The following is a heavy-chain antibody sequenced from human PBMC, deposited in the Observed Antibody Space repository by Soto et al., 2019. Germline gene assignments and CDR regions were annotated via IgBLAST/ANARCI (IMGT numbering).Heavy chain of an antibody. CDR2: IIPIFGTA. V-gene: IGHV1-69*01. D-gene: IGHD3-3*01. CDR3: ARDWRGPTPYYYYGMDV. Sequence: QVQLVQSGAEVKKPGSSVKVSCKASGGTFSSYAISWVRQAPGQGLEWMGGIIPIFGTANYAQKFQGRVTITADESTSTADMELSSLRSEDTALYYCARDWRGPTPYYYYGMDVWGQGTTVNVSS. J-gene: IGHJ6*02. CDR1: GGTFSSYA.